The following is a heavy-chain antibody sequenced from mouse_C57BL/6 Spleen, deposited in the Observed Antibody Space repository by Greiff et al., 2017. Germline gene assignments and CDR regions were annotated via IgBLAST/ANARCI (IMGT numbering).Heavy chain of an antibody. CDR1: GYTFTEST. V-gene: IGHV1-62-2*01. Sequence: VQLQESGAELVKPGASVKLSCKASGYTFTESTIHWVKQRSGQGLEWIGWFYPGSGSIKYNEKFKDKDTLTADKSSSTVYMELSRLTAEDSAVYFCARHEDYYGSSYNFDYWGKGTTLTVSS. CDR3: ARHEDYYGSSYNFDY. D-gene: IGHD1-1*01. CDR2: FYPGSGSI. J-gene: IGHJ2*01.